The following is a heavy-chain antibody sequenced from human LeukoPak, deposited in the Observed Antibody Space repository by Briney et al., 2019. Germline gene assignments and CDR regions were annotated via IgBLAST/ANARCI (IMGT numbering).Heavy chain of an antibody. CDR3: VKGHSDYGTGFDL. V-gene: IGHV3-23*01. J-gene: IGHJ4*02. Sequence: GGSLRLSCAASGFTFSNYAMSWVRQAPGKGLESVSVISGTGAYTYYADSVKGRVTISRDNSKNTLYLQMNSLRAEDTTVYYCVKGHSDYGTGFDLWGRGTLVTVSS. CDR2: ISGTGAYT. D-gene: IGHD4-17*01. CDR1: GFTFSNYA.